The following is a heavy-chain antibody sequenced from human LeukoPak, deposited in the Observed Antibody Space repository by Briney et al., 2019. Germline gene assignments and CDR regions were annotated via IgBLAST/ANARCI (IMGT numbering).Heavy chain of an antibody. CDR2: INHSGST. Sequence: PSETLSLTCAVYGGSFSGYYWSWIRQPPGKGLEWIGEINHSGSTNYNPSLKSRVTISVDTSKNQFSLKLSSVTAADTAVYYCARNYYFDYWGQGTLVTVSS. V-gene: IGHV4-34*01. CDR3: ARNYYFDY. D-gene: IGHD4-11*01. J-gene: IGHJ4*02. CDR1: GGSFSGYY.